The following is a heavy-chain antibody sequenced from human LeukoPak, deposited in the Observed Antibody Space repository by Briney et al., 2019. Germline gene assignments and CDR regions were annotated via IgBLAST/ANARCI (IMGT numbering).Heavy chain of an antibody. J-gene: IGHJ4*02. V-gene: IGHV4-39*07. CDR1: GGSISSGGYY. Sequence: PSETLSLTCTVSGGSISSGGYYWSWIRQPPGKGLEWIGEINHSGSTNYNPSLKSRVTISVDTSKNQFSLKLSSVTAADTAVYYCARRSVALLGFDYWGQGTLVTVSS. CDR3: ARRSVALLGFDY. D-gene: IGHD6-19*01. CDR2: INHSGST.